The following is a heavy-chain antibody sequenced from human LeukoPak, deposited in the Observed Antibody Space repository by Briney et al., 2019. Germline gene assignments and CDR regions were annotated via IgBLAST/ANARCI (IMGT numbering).Heavy chain of an antibody. J-gene: IGHJ6*03. D-gene: IGHD6-13*01. Sequence: ASVKVSCKASGYTFSSFGITWVRQAPGQGLEWMGWISAYNGNTNYAQILQGRVTMTTDTSTNTVYMELRSLRSDDTAVYYCARGRGRSWYYYYYMDVWGKGTTVTISS. CDR2: ISAYNGNT. V-gene: IGHV1-18*01. CDR1: GYTFSSFG. CDR3: ARGRGRSWYYYYYMDV.